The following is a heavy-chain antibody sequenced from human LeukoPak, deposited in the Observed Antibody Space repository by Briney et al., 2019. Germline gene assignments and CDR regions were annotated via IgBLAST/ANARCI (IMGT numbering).Heavy chain of an antibody. CDR2: MNPNSGNT. J-gene: IGHJ6*03. CDR1: GYTFTGYY. Sequence: ASVKVSCKASGYTFTGYYMHWVRQATGQGLEWMGWMNPNSGNTGYAQKFQGRVTITRNTSISTAYMELSSLRSEDTAVYYCARGLRYYDILTGYWGYYYMDVWGKGTTVTVSS. CDR3: ARGLRYYDILTGYWGYYYMDV. V-gene: IGHV1-8*03. D-gene: IGHD3-9*01.